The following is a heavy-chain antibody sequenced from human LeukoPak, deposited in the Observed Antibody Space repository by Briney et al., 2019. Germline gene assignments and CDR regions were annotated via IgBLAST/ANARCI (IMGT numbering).Heavy chain of an antibody. CDR1: GFTFSSYE. D-gene: IGHD1-26*01. CDR3: AKSSSDIVGATPYGMDV. J-gene: IGHJ6*02. CDR2: ISSSGSTI. V-gene: IGHV3-48*03. Sequence: GGSLRLSCAASGFTFSSYEMNWVRQAPGKGLEWVSYISSSGSTIYYADSVKGRFTISRDNAKNSLYLQMNSLRAEDTALYYCAKSSSDIVGATPYGMDVWGQGTTVTVSS.